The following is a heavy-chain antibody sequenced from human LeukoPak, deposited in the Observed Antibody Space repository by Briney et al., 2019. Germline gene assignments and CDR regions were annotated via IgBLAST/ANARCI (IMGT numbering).Heavy chain of an antibody. CDR3: ARGNLGVGATEWFDP. Sequence: ASVRVSCKASGYTFTSYYMHWVRQAPGQGLEWMGIINPFDGTTTYAQKFQGRVTMTRDMSTSTVYMELSSLRSEDTAVYYCARGNLGVGATEWFDPWGQGTLVTVSS. D-gene: IGHD1-26*01. J-gene: IGHJ5*02. V-gene: IGHV1-46*01. CDR2: INPFDGTT. CDR1: GYTFTSYY.